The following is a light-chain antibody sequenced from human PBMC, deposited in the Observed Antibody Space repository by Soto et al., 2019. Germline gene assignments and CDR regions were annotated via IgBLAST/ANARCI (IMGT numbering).Light chain of an antibody. V-gene: IGLV2-8*01. CDR1: SSDVGGYKY. J-gene: IGLJ2*01. CDR2: EVS. Sequence: QSVLTQPPSASGSPGQSVTISCTGTSSDVGGYKYVSWYQQHPGKAPKVMIYEVSKRPSGVPDRFSGSKSGNTASLTVSGLQAEDEADYYCSSNAGSNNLVFGGGTKLTVL. CDR3: SSNAGSNNLV.